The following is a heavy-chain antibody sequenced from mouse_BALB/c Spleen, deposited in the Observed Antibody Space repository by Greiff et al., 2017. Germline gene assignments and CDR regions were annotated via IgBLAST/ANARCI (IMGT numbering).Heavy chain of an antibody. CDR2: ISSGSSTI. J-gene: IGHJ3*01. V-gene: IGHV5-17*02. CDR1: GFTFSSFG. CDR3: ARSGGNHAWFAY. Sequence: EVQRVESGGGLVQPGGSRKLSCAASGFTFSSFGMHWVRQAPEKGLEWVAYISSGSSTIYYADTVKGRFTISRDNPKNTLFLQMTSLRSENTAMYYCARSGGNHAWFAYWGQGTLVTVSA. D-gene: IGHD2-1*01.